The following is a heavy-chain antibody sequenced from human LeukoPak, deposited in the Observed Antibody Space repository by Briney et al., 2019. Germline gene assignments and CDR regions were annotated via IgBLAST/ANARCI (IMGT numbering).Heavy chain of an antibody. J-gene: IGHJ3*01. CDR1: GVSISSHY. CDR2: AYHTGST. Sequence: SETLSLTCTVSGVSISSHYWSWIRQPPGKGLEWVGYAYHTGSTSSNPSLKSRATMSVDTSKNQFSLRLTSLTAADTAVYYCARDFRRRGSDAFDFGGQGTMVPVSS. D-gene: IGHD3-10*01. CDR3: ARDFRRRGSDAFDF. V-gene: IGHV4-59*11.